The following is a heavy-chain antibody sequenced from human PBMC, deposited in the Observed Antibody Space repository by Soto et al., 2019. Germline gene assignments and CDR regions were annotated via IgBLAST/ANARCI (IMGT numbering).Heavy chain of an antibody. D-gene: IGHD3-22*01. CDR1: GYTFTGYY. J-gene: IGHJ6*02. Sequence: ASVKVSCKASGYTFTGYYMHWLRQAPGQGLEWMGWINPNSGGTNYAQKFQGWVTMTRDTSISTAYMELSRLRSDDTSVYYCATRYYYDSSGLYGMDVWGQGTTVTVSS. V-gene: IGHV1-2*04. CDR3: ATRYYYDSSGLYGMDV. CDR2: INPNSGGT.